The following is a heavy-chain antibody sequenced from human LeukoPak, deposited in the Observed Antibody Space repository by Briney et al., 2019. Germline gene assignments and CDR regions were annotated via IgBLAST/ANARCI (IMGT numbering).Heavy chain of an antibody. J-gene: IGHJ4*02. Sequence: GGSLRLSCAASGFTFSNAWMNWVRQAPGKGLEWVGRIKSKTDGGTTDYAAPVKGGFTISRDDSKNTLYLQMNSLKTEDTAVYYCSTTYYYDSSEGYWGQGTLVTVSS. CDR2: IKSKTDGGTT. CDR1: GFTFSNAW. D-gene: IGHD3-22*01. CDR3: STTYYYDSSEGY. V-gene: IGHV3-15*07.